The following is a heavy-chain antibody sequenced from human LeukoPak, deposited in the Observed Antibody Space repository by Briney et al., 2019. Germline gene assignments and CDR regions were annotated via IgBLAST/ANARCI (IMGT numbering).Heavy chain of an antibody. CDR3: TKLLADPTS. CDR2: LSSSGGST. J-gene: IGHJ5*02. Sequence: PGGSLRLSCAASGFTFSSSAMSWVRQAPGRGLEWVSTLSSSGGSTYYADSVRGRFTISRDSSKNTLYLQMNSLGVEDTAIYYCTKLLADPTSWGQGTLVTVSS. D-gene: IGHD6-19*01. V-gene: IGHV3-23*01. CDR1: GFTFSSSA.